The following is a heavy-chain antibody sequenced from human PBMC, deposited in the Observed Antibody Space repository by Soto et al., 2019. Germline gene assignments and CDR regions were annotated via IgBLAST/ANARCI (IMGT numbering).Heavy chain of an antibody. CDR2: ISAYNGNT. Sequence: QVQLVQSGAEVKKPGASVKVSCKASGYTFTSYGISWVRQAPGQGLEWMGWISAYNGNTNYAQKLQGRVTMTTDTSTSTAHMELRSLRSDDTAVYYCARDTKYYDFWSGYYTGFDYWGQGTLVTVSS. CDR3: ARDTKYYDFWSGYYTGFDY. V-gene: IGHV1-18*01. CDR1: GYTFTSYG. J-gene: IGHJ4*02. D-gene: IGHD3-3*01.